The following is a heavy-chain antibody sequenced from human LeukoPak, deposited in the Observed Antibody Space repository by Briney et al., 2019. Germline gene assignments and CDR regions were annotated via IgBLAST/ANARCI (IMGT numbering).Heavy chain of an antibody. J-gene: IGHJ4*02. CDR1: GGSVSSDSYY. D-gene: IGHD1-26*01. CDR3: ARVSGSYPYYFDY. Sequence: SETLSLTCSVSGGSVSSDSYYWSWIRQPPGEGLEWIGYIYYSGSTNYNPSLKSRVIISIDTSKNQFSLKLSSVTAADTAVYYCARVSGSYPYYFDYWGQGTLVTVSS. CDR2: IYYSGST. V-gene: IGHV4-61*01.